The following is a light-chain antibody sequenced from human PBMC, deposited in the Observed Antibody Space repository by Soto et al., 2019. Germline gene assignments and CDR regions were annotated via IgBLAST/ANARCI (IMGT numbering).Light chain of an antibody. CDR1: QSVRSSY. V-gene: IGKV3-20*01. CDR2: GAS. J-gene: IGKJ1*01. Sequence: EIVLTQSPGTLSLSPGERATLSCRASQSVRSSYLAWYQQRPGQAPRLLISGASSRATGISDRFSGSGSGTDFTLTISRLEPEDFAVYYCQQYGTSPGTFGQGTKVEI. CDR3: QQYGTSPGT.